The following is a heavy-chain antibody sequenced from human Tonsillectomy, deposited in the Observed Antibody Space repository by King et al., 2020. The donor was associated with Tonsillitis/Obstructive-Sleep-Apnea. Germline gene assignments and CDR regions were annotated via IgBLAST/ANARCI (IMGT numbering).Heavy chain of an antibody. J-gene: IGHJ3*02. CDR3: AKVRGIAAAGTQAFDI. CDR2: ISGSGGST. D-gene: IGHD6-13*01. Sequence: VQLVESGGGLVQPGGSLRLSCAASGFTFRSYAMSWVRQAPGKGLEWGSGISGSGGSTYYADSVKGRFTISRDNSKNTLYLQMNSLRAEDTAVYYCAKVRGIAAAGTQAFDIWGQGTMVTVSS. V-gene: IGHV3-23*04. CDR1: GFTFRSYA.